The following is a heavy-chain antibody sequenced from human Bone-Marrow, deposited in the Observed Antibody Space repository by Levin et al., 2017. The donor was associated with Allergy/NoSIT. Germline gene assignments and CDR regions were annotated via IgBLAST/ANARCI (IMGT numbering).Heavy chain of an antibody. J-gene: IGHJ4*02. Sequence: SETLSLTCAVYGGSFSGYYWSWIRQPPGKGLEWIGEINHSGSTNYNPSLKSRVTISVDTSKNQFSLKLSSVTAADTAVYYCARGSRFAARPVYWGQGTLVTVSS. CDR3: ARGSRFAARPVY. V-gene: IGHV4-34*01. D-gene: IGHD6-6*01. CDR2: INHSGST. CDR1: GGSFSGYY.